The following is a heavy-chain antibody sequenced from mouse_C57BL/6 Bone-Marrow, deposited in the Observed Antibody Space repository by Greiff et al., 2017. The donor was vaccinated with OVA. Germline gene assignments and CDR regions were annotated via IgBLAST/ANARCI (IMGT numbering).Heavy chain of an antibody. V-gene: IGHV1-52*01. CDR3: ARVDSYLPIYVDD. CDR1: GYTFTSYW. J-gene: IGHJ2*01. CDR2: IDPSDSET. D-gene: IGHD2-12*01. Sequence: VQLQQPGAELVRPGSSVKLSCKASGYTFTSYWLHWVKQRPIQGLEWIGNIDPSDSETHYNQKFKDKATLTVDKSSSTAYMQLSSLTSEDSAVYYCARVDSYLPIYVDDWGQGTTLTVSS.